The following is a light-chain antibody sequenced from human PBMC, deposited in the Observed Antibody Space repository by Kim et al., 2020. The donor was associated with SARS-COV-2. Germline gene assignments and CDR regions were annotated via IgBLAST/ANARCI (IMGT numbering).Light chain of an antibody. CDR2: AAS. CDR3: QQYIAYPIT. V-gene: IGKV1-16*01. Sequence: FVGDRVTITGRASQGISNYLVWCQQKPGEAPRPLIYAASSVQSGLPSTFSGSGSGTDFTLTISSLQPEDFATYYCQQYIAYPITFGPGTKVDIK. CDR1: QGISNY. J-gene: IGKJ3*01.